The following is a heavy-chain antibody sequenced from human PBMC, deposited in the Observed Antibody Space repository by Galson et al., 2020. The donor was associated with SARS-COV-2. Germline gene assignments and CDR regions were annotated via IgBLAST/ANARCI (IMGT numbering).Heavy chain of an antibody. Sequence: LRLSCAASGFTFSDYYMSWIRQAPGKGLEWVSYISSSSSYTNYADSVKGRFTISRDNAKNSLYLQMNSLRAEDTAVYYCARDRDVVVVAATRYYYYYMDVWGKGTTVTVSS. CDR2: ISSSSSYT. D-gene: IGHD2-15*01. V-gene: IGHV3-11*06. CDR3: ARDRDVVVVAATRYYYYYMDV. CDR1: GFTFSDYY. J-gene: IGHJ6*03.